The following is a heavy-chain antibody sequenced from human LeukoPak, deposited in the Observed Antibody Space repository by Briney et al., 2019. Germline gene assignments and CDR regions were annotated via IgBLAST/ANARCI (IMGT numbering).Heavy chain of an antibody. CDR2: IYPGDSDT. CDR1: GYSFTSYW. J-gene: IGHJ4*02. CDR3: GRLSLKSLVDY. V-gene: IGHV5-51*01. Sequence: ESLKISCNGSGYSFTSYWIVWVRHMPRKSLEWMGIIYPGDSDTTYSPSFQSQLTTSANKSISTAYLQWISRKTSDTAMYYCGRLSLKSLVDYWGQGTLVTVSS.